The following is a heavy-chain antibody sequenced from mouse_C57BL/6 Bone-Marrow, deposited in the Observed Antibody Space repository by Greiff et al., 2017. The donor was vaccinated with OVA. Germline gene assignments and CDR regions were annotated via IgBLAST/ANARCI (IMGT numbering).Heavy chain of an antibody. D-gene: IGHD2-5*01. CDR1: GFTFSDYY. J-gene: IGHJ3*01. Sequence: EVNVVESGGGLVQPGGSLKLSCAASGFTFSDYYMYWVRQTPEKRLEWVAYISNGGGSTYYPDTVKGRFTISRDNAKNTLYLQMSRLKSEDTAMYYCASSNPWFAYWGQGTLVTVSA. V-gene: IGHV5-12*01. CDR3: ASSNPWFAY. CDR2: ISNGGGST.